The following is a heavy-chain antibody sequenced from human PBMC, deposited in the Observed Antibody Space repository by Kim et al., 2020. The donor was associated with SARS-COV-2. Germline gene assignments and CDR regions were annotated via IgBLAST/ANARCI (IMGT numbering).Heavy chain of an antibody. D-gene: IGHD3-16*02. J-gene: IGHJ6*02. CDR3: ARVWGSYLYYYGMDV. CDR1: GYTFTGYY. V-gene: IGHV1-2*02. Sequence: ASVKVSCKASGYTFTGYYMHWVRQAPGQGLEWMGWINPNSGGTNYAQKFQDRVTMTRDTSISTAYMELSRLRSDDTAVYYCARVWGSYLYYYGMDVWGQGTTVTVSS. CDR2: INPNSGGT.